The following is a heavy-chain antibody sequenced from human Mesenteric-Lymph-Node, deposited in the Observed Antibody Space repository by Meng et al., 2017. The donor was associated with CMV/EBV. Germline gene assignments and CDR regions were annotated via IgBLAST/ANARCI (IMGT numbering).Heavy chain of an antibody. V-gene: IGHV3-7*03. CDR2: IKQDGSEK. D-gene: IGHD3-9*01. Sequence: LTGAASGFTFSSYWMSWVRQAPGKGLEWGANIKQDGSEKYYVDSVKGRFTISRDNSKNSLYLQMNSLRTEDTALYYCAKDLGILTGYAFDYWGQGTLVTVSS. J-gene: IGHJ4*02. CDR1: GFTFSSYW. CDR3: AKDLGILTGYAFDY.